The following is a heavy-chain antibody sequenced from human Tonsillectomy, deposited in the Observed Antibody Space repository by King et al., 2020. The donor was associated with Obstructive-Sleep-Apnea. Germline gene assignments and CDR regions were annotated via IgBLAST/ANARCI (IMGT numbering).Heavy chain of an antibody. J-gene: IGHJ4*03. Sequence: VQLVESGGGLAQPGRSLRLSCAASGFTFDAYAMHWVRQGPGKGLEWVSSITWNSDRKLYADSVKGRFTISRDNAKNSLYLEMNSLRPEDTAWYFCAKGRDPPKWCNGDGSCSGYCDSWGQGTLVTVSS. CDR2: ITWNSDRK. D-gene: IGHD2-21*01. V-gene: IGHV3-9*01. CDR3: AKGRDPPKWCNGDGSCSGYCDS. CDR1: GFTFDAYA.